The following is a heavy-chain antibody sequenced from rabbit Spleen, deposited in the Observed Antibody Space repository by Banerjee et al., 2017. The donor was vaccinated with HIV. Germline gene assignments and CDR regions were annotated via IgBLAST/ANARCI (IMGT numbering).Heavy chain of an antibody. J-gene: IGHJ4*01. CDR2: INIVTGKS. V-gene: IGHV1S40*01. Sequence: QSLQESGGGLFQPGGSLTLTCKASGWSFSGYVYICWFRQATGKELEWIACINIVTGKSVYASWAKGLFTMSRTSSPTVTLQMTRLTAADTASYFCASDLVAIIGWNFNLWGPGTLVTVS. D-gene: IGHD1-1*01. CDR3: ASDLVAIIGWNFNL. CDR1: GWSFSGYVY.